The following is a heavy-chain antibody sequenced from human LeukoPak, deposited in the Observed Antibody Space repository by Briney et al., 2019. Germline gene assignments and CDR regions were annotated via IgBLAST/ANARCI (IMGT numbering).Heavy chain of an antibody. Sequence: GGSLRLSCAASGFTVANNNFINWVRQAPGRGLQWVSVIYSGGSTYYADSVKGRFTISRDNSKNTLYLQMNSLRAEDTAVYYCARASLYSSGWLGDYWGQGTLVTVSS. CDR2: IYSGGST. CDR1: GFTVANNN. CDR3: ARASLYSSGWLGDY. D-gene: IGHD6-19*01. V-gene: IGHV3-66*02. J-gene: IGHJ4*02.